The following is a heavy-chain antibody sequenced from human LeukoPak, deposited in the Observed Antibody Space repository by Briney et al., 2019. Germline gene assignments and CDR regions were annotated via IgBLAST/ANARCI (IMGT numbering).Heavy chain of an antibody. CDR2: IHTSGST. CDR3: AREGSMTARPFVSIDY. V-gene: IGHV4-4*07. J-gene: IGHJ4*02. Sequence: SETLSLTCTVSGGSISSYYWSWIRQPAGEGLEWIWRIHTSGSTDYNPSLESRVTMSVDTSKNQFSLKLSSVTAADTAVYYCAREGSMTARPFVSIDYWGQGTLVTVSS. CDR1: GGSISSYY. D-gene: IGHD6-6*01.